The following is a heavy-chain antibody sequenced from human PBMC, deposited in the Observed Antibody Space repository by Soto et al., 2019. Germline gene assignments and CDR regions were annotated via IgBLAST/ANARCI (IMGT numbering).Heavy chain of an antibody. CDR3: ARHGDYVAFYYYGMDV. J-gene: IGHJ6*02. Sequence: GESLKISCKGSGYSFTSYWISWVRQMPGKGLEWMGRIDPSDSYTNHSPSFQGHVTISADKSISTAYLQWSSLKASDTAMYYCARHGDYVAFYYYGMDVWGQGTTVTVSS. CDR1: GYSFTSYW. V-gene: IGHV5-10-1*01. CDR2: IDPSDSYT. D-gene: IGHD4-17*01.